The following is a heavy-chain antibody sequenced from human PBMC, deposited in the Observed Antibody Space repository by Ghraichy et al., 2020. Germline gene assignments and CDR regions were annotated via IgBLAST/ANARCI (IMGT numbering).Heavy chain of an antibody. J-gene: IGHJ6*02. D-gene: IGHD1-26*01. Sequence: GGSLRLSCAASRFTFSNFAMTWVRQRPGEGLEWVSSISDSGASTYYADSAEGRFTISRDNSDKTLFLQMNSLGGEDTAIYYCAKRASSGSSGFYAMDVWGQGTTVTVS. CDR3: AKRASSGSSGFYAMDV. V-gene: IGHV3-23*01. CDR2: ISDSGAST. CDR1: RFTFSNFA.